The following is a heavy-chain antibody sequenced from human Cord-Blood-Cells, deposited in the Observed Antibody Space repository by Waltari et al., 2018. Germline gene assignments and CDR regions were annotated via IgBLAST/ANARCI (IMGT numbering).Heavy chain of an antibody. Sequence: QVQLVQSGAEVKKPGASVKVSCKASGYTFTGYYMHWVRPAPGQGLEWMGRINPNSSGTNYAQKFQGRVTMTRDTSISTAYMELSRLRSDDTAVYYCAREEGIVLVVYAFDYWGQGTLVTVSS. V-gene: IGHV1-2*06. J-gene: IGHJ4*02. CDR2: INPNSSGT. CDR3: AREEGIVLVVYAFDY. CDR1: GYTFTGYY. D-gene: IGHD2-8*02.